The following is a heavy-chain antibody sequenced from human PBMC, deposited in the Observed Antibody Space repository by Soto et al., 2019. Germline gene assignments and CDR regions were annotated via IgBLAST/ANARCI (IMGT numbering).Heavy chain of an antibody. J-gene: IGHJ4*02. V-gene: IGHV1-18*04. Sequence: ASVKVSCKASGYTFTSYGISWVRQAPGQGLEWMGWISAYNGNTNYAQKLQGRVTMTTDTSTSTAYMERRCLRSDDSAGYYCARAGQLVQLSDYGGRGTLVAVSS. CDR2: ISAYNGNT. CDR3: ARAGQLVQLSDY. CDR1: GYTFTSYG. D-gene: IGHD6-6*01.